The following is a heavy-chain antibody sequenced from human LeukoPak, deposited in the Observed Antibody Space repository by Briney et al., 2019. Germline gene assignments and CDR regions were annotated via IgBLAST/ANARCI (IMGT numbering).Heavy chain of an antibody. J-gene: IGHJ4*02. Sequence: GESLQISCKGSGYSFTSYWIGWVRQMPGKGLEWMGIIYPGDSDTRYSPSFQGQVTISADKSISTAYLQWSSLKASDSGVYYCARWGARFSGNYYFDFWGQGTLVTVSS. CDR1: GYSFTSYW. CDR2: IYPGDSDT. D-gene: IGHD3-16*01. CDR3: ARWGARFSGNYYFDF. V-gene: IGHV5-51*01.